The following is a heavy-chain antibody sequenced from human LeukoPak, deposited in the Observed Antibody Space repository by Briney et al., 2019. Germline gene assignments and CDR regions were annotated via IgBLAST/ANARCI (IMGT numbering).Heavy chain of an antibody. CDR3: ATKVGLGGDAFDI. CDR2: FDPEDGET. Sequence: ASVKVSCKVSGYTLTELSVHWVRQAPGKGLEWMGGFDPEDGETIYAQKFQGRVTMTEDTSTDTAYMELSSLRSEDTAVYYCATKVGLGGDAFDIWGQGTMVTVSS. CDR1: GYTLTELS. D-gene: IGHD1-26*01. V-gene: IGHV1-24*01. J-gene: IGHJ3*02.